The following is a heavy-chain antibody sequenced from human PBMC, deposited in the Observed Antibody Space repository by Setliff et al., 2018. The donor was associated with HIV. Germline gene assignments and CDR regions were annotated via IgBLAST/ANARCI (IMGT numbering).Heavy chain of an antibody. CDR1: GFAFSHYW. CDR3: TTGPYNGYSD. D-gene: IGHD5-12*01. Sequence: PGGSLRLSCAASGFTSGFAFSHYWMHWVRQVPGKGLVWVSRITNDASATTYADFVKGRFTISRDNAKNMVYLQMNSLRVEDTAVYYCTTGPYNGYSDWGHGTAVTVSS. CDR2: ITNDASAT. V-gene: IGHV3-74*01. J-gene: IGHJ4*01.